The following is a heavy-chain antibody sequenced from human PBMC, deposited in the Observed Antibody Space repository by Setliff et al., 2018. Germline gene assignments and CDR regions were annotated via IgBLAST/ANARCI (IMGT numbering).Heavy chain of an antibody. CDR3: ARWRQRRDGYNKWVNYFDY. Sequence: PSETLSLTCTVSGGSISSYYWSWIRQPPGKGLEWIGYIYYSGSTNYNPSLKSRVTISVDTSKNQFSLKLSSVTAADTAVYYCARWRQRRDGYNKWVNYFDYWGQGTLVTVSS. V-gene: IGHV4-59*12. J-gene: IGHJ4*02. CDR2: IYYSGST. D-gene: IGHD5-12*01. CDR1: GGSISSYY.